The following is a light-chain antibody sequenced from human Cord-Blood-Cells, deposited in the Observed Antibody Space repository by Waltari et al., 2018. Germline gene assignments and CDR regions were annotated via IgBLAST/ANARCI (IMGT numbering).Light chain of an antibody. J-gene: IGKJ3*01. CDR3: QQYYSTPFT. Sequence: DIVMTQSPDSLAVSLGERATINCKSSQSVLYSSNNKNYLAWYQKKPGQPPKLLIYWASTRESGVPDRFSGSGSGTDFTLTISSLQAEYVAVYYCQQYYSTPFTFGPGTKVDIK. V-gene: IGKV4-1*01. CDR2: WAS. CDR1: QSVLYSSNNKNY.